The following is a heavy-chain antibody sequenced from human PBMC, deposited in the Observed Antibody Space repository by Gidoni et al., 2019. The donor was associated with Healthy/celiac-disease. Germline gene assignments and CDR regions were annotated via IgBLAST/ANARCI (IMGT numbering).Heavy chain of an antibody. CDR2: ICLNSGSI. V-gene: IGHV3-9*01. J-gene: IGHJ4*02. CDR3: AKDLHPYCSSTSCYTGVDY. CDR1: GCTVEDDA. D-gene: IGHD2-2*02. Sequence: EVQLVESGGGLVQPGRSLRRSCAASGCTVEDDATHWVRQAPGKGLEWVSGICLNSGSIGYADSVTGRFTISRDNAKNSLYLQMNSLRAEDTALYYCAKDLHPYCSSTSCYTGVDYWGQGTLVTVSS.